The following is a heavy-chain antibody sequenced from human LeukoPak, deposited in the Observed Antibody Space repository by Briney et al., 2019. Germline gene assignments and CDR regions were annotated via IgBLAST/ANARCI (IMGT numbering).Heavy chain of an antibody. CDR3: ARLANTPVEISAFDI. V-gene: IGHV1-2*02. Sequence: GASVKVSCKASGYTSTRDYMHWVRQAPGQGLEWMGWINPNSGGTSYAQKFQGRVTMTRDTSTSTVYMELSSLRSEDTAVYYCARLANTPVEISAFDIWGQGTMVTVSS. J-gene: IGHJ3*02. CDR1: GYTSTRDY. D-gene: IGHD3-16*01. CDR2: INPNSGGT.